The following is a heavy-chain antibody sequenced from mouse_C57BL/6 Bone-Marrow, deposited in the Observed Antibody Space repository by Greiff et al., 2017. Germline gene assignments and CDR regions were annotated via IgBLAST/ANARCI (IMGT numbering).Heavy chain of an antibody. CDR3: TTVYGSSYAEFAY. J-gene: IGHJ3*01. D-gene: IGHD1-1*01. Sequence: VQLKESGAELVRPGASVKLSCTASGFNIKDDYMHWVKQRPEQGLEWIGWIDPENGDTEYASKFQGKATITSDTSSNTAYLQLSSLTSEDTAVYCCTTVYGSSYAEFAYWGQGTLVTVSA. CDR2: IDPENGDT. V-gene: IGHV14-4*01. CDR1: GFNIKDDY.